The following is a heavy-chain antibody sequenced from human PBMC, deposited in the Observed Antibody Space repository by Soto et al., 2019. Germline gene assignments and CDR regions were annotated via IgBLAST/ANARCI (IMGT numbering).Heavy chain of an antibody. V-gene: IGHV3-21*01. CDR1: GFTFSSYS. D-gene: IGHD2-2*01. CDR3: ALMGSNTNQHYSMDV. J-gene: IGHJ6*02. Sequence: GGSLRLSCAASGFTFSSYSMNWVRQAPGKGLEWVSSISSSSSYIYYADSVKGRFTISRDNAKNSLYLQMNSLRAEDTAVYYWALMGSNTNQHYSMDVRGQRTTVTVSS. CDR2: ISSSSSYI.